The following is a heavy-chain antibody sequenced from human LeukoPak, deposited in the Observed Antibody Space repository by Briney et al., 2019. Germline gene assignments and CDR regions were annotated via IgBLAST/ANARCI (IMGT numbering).Heavy chain of an antibody. CDR2: ISGSGGST. V-gene: IGHV3-23*01. Sequence: GGSLRLPCAASGFTFSSYAMSWVRQAPGKGLEWVSAISGSGGSTYYADSVKGRFTISRDNSKNTLYLQMNSLRAEDTAVYYCAKASILRFLEWSWDSYIDYWGQGTLVTVSS. CDR1: GFTFSSYA. CDR3: AKASILRFLEWSWDSYIDY. J-gene: IGHJ4*02. D-gene: IGHD3-3*01.